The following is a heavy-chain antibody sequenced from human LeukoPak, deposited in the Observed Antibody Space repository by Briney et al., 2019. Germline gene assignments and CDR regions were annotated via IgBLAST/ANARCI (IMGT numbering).Heavy chain of an antibody. CDR3: AKSTAEYQLLYEDY. CDR1: GFTFSSYA. J-gene: IGHJ4*02. V-gene: IGHV3-23*01. D-gene: IGHD2-2*02. Sequence: GGCLRLSCAASGFTFSSYAMSWVRQAPGKGLEWVSAISGSGGSTYYADSVKGRFTISRDNSKNTLYLQMNSLRAEDTAVYYCAKSTAEYQLLYEDYWGQGTLVTVSS. CDR2: ISGSGGST.